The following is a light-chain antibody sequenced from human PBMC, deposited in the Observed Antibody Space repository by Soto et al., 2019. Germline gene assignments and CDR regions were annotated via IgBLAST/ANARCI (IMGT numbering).Light chain of an antibody. CDR3: GSYSGMNILL. V-gene: IGLV2-14*03. Sequence: QSVLTQPASVSGSPGQSITISCSGTSSDVGGYNYVSWYQQHPGKAPKLMIYDVSDRPLGVSNRFSGSKSGNTASLTISGLQAEDEADYYCGSYSGMNILLFGGGTKVTVL. CDR1: SSDVGGYNY. J-gene: IGLJ2*01. CDR2: DVS.